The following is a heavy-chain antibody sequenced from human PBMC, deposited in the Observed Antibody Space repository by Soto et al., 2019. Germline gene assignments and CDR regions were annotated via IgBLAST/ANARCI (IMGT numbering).Heavy chain of an antibody. J-gene: IGHJ6*02. CDR3: APLSVSLSGPYGIHV. Sequence: PSETLSLTCIVSGYSVIRSDYYWAWIRQPPGKGLEWIGSMFYSGLTYYNPSLKSRVTLSVDTSKNQFSVRLNSVTAADTAVYYCAPLSVSLSGPYGIHVWGQGTTVTVSS. CDR2: MFYSGLT. D-gene: IGHD2-15*01. CDR1: GYSVIRSDYY. V-gene: IGHV4-39*01.